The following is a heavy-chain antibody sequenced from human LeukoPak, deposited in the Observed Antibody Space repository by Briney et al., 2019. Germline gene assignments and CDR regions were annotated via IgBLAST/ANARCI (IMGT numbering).Heavy chain of an antibody. CDR3: ARAAYGSGSYYFDY. CDR2: IWYDGSNK. D-gene: IGHD3-10*01. V-gene: IGHV3-33*01. Sequence: GGSLRLSCAASGFTFSSYGMHWVRQAPGKGLEWVAVIWYDGSNKYYADSVKGRFTISRDNSKNTLYPQVNSLRAEDTAVYYCARAAYGSGSYYFDYWGQGTLVTVSS. J-gene: IGHJ4*02. CDR1: GFTFSSYG.